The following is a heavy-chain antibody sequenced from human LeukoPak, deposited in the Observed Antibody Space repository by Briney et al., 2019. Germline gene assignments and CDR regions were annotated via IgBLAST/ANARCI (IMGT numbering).Heavy chain of an antibody. CDR3: ARDKTYYYYMDV. Sequence: PGGSLRLSCAASGFTFDDYGMSWVRQAPGKGLEWVSGINWNGGSTGYADSVKGRFTISRDNAKNSLYLQMNSLRAEDTAVYYCARDKTYYYYMDVWGKGTTVTISS. J-gene: IGHJ6*03. CDR1: GFTFDDYG. V-gene: IGHV3-20*04. CDR2: INWNGGST.